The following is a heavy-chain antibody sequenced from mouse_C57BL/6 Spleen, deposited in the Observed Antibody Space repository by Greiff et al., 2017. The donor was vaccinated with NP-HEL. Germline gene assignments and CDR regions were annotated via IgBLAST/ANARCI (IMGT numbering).Heavy chain of an antibody. CDR3: ARSTMVTVYYFDY. CDR2: IDPSDSYT. CDR1: GYTFTSYW. D-gene: IGHD2-2*01. Sequence: VQLQQPGAELVMPGASVKLSCKASGYTFTSYWMHWVKQRPGQGLEWIGEIDPSDSYTNYNQKFKGKSTLTVDKSSSTAYMQLSSLTSEDSAVYYCARSTMVTVYYFDYWGQGTTLTVSS. J-gene: IGHJ2*01. V-gene: IGHV1-69*01.